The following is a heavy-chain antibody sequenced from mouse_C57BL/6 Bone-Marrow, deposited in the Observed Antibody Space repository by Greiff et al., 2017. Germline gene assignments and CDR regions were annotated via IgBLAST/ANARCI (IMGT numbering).Heavy chain of an antibody. D-gene: IGHD1-1*01. CDR2: IDPENGDT. CDR1: GFNIKDDY. J-gene: IGHJ2*01. Sequence: EVQLQQSGAELVRPGASVKLSCTASGFNIKDDYMHWVKQRPEQGLEWIGWIDPENGDTEYASKFQGKATITADTSTNTAYLQLSSLTSEDTAVYYCTFNCYGFDYWGQGTTLTVSS. V-gene: IGHV14-4*01. CDR3: TFNCYGFDY.